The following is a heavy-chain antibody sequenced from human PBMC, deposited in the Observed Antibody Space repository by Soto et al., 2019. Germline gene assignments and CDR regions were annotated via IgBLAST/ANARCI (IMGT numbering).Heavy chain of an antibody. D-gene: IGHD2-2*03. J-gene: IGHJ5*02. Sequence: SETLSLTCAVYGGSFSGYYWSWIRQPPGKGLEWIGEINHSGSTNYNPSLKSRVTISVDTSKNQFSLKLSSVTAADAAVYYCARLSWIFNWFDPWGQGTLVTVSS. CDR2: INHSGST. CDR1: GGSFSGYY. V-gene: IGHV4-34*01. CDR3: ARLSWIFNWFDP.